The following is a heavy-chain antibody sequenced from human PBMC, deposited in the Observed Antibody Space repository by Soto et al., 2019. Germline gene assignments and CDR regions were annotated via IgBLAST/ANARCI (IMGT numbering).Heavy chain of an antibody. J-gene: IGHJ4*02. CDR1: GFTFSSYA. CDR2: IDSYSNFI. D-gene: IGHD1-26*01. Sequence: GGSLRLSCAASGFTFSSYAMSWVRQAPGKGLEWVSSIDSYSNFIYYADSVKGRFTISRDNSKNTLYLQINSLRAEDTAVYYCANYLTAVGATSPFDYWGQGTLVTVSS. V-gene: IGHV3-23*05. CDR3: ANYLTAVGATSPFDY.